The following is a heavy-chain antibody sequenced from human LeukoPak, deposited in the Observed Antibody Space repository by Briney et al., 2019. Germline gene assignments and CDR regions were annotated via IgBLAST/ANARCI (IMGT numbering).Heavy chain of an antibody. Sequence: PSETLSLTCTVSGGSISSYYWSWIRQPPGKGLEWIGYIYYSGSTNYNPSLKSRVTISVDTSKNQFSLKLSSVTAADTAVYYCARGGQFRELLYLRDYYYYYIDVWGKGTTVTVSS. D-gene: IGHD3-10*01. CDR1: GGSISSYY. CDR2: IYYSGST. J-gene: IGHJ6*03. CDR3: ARGGQFRELLYLRDYYYYYIDV. V-gene: IGHV4-59*01.